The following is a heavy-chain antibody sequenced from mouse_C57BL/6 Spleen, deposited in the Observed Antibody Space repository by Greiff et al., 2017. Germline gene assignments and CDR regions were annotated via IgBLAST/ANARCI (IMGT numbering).Heavy chain of an antibody. CDR3: ANYYGSSYWYFDV. CDR2: INPSSGYT. J-gene: IGHJ1*03. V-gene: IGHV1-7*01. D-gene: IGHD1-1*01. Sequence: QVQLQQSGAELAKPGASVKLSCKASGYTFTSYWMHWVKQRPGQGLEWIGYINPSSGYTKYNQKFKDKATLTADKSSSTAYMQLSSLTYEDSAVYYCANYYGSSYWYFDVWGTGTTVTVST. CDR1: GYTFTSYW.